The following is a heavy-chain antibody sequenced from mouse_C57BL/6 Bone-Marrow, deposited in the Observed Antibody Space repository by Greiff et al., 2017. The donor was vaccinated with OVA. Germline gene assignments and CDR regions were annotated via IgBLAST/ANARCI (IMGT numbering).Heavy chain of an antibody. D-gene: IGHD3-2*02. Sequence: QVQLKESGPELVKPGASVKISCKASGYSFTSYYIHWVKQRPGQGLEWIGWIYPGSGNTKYNEKFKGKATLTADTSSSTAYMQLSSLTSEDSAVYYCARRAPAQATSYFDYWGQGTTLTVSS. V-gene: IGHV1-66*01. J-gene: IGHJ2*01. CDR3: ARRAPAQATSYFDY. CDR1: GYSFTSYY. CDR2: IYPGSGNT.